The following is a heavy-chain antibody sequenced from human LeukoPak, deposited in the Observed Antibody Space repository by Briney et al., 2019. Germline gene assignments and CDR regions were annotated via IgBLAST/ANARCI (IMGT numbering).Heavy chain of an antibody. Sequence: GASVKVSCKASGYTFTGYYMHWVRQAPGQGLEWMGIINPSGGSTSYAQKFQGRVTMTRDTSTSTVYVELSSLRSEDTAVYYCASGGNSLFLDWGQGTLVTVSS. J-gene: IGHJ4*02. D-gene: IGHD4-23*01. CDR3: ASGGNSLFLD. CDR1: GYTFTGYY. V-gene: IGHV1-46*01. CDR2: INPSGGST.